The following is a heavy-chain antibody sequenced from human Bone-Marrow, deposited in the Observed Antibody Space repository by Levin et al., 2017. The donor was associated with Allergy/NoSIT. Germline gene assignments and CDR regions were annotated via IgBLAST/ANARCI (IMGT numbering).Heavy chain of an antibody. J-gene: IGHJ5*02. CDR3: ARAGVGKWFFGVEDWFDP. CDR2: MNPNSGNT. V-gene: IGHV1-8*01. D-gene: IGHD3-3*01. Sequence: ASVKVSCKASGYTFTSYDINWVRQATGQGLEWMGWMNPNSGNTGYAQKFQGRVTMTRNTSISTAYMELSSLRSEDTAVYYCARAGVGKWFFGVEDWFDPWGQGTLVTVSS. CDR1: GYTFTSYD.